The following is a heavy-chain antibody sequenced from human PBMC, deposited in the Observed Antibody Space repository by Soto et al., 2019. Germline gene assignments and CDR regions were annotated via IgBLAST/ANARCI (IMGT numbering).Heavy chain of an antibody. D-gene: IGHD5-18*01. J-gene: IGHJ4*02. Sequence: ASVKVSCKASGYTFTSYGISWVRQAPGQGLEWMGWISAYNGNTNYAQKLQGRVTMTTDTSTSTAYMELRSLRSDDTAVYYCARAPRGYSYGYEDYWGQGTLVTVSS. V-gene: IGHV1-18*01. CDR3: ARAPRGYSYGYEDY. CDR1: GYTFTSYG. CDR2: ISAYNGNT.